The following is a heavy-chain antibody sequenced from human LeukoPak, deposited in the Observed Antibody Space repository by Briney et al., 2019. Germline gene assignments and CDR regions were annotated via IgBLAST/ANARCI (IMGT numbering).Heavy chain of an antibody. Sequence: GGSLRLSCAASGFTFSSYAMSWVRQAPGKGLEWVSAISGSGGGTHYADSVKGRFTISRDNSKNTLYLQMNSLRAEDTAVYYCAKQSRGNCYSNFDYWGQGTLVTVSS. D-gene: IGHD2-15*01. CDR2: ISGSGGGT. J-gene: IGHJ4*02. CDR1: GFTFSSYA. CDR3: AKQSRGNCYSNFDY. V-gene: IGHV3-23*01.